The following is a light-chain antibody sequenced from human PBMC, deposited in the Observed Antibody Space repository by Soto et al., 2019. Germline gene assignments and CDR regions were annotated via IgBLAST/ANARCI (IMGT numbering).Light chain of an antibody. J-gene: IGLJ3*02. CDR3: VLYMGSGISV. CDR2: NTN. V-gene: IGLV8-61*01. CDR1: SGSVSTSSY. Sequence: QAVVTQEPSFSVSPGGTVTLTCGLSSGSVSTSSYPSWYQQTPGQVPRTLIYNTNTRSSGVPDRFSGSILGNKAALTITGAQADDESDYYCVLYMGSGISVFGGGTKVTVL.